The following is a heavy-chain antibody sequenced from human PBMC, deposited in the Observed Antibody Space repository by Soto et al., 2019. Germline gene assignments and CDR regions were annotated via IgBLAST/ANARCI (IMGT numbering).Heavy chain of an antibody. CDR1: GFSFSTYA. J-gene: IGHJ6*03. V-gene: IGHV3-23*01. CDR3: AGRYCPNGVCYTNFYYYMDI. D-gene: IGHD2-8*01. CDR2: ITPSGGNT. Sequence: EVQLLESGGGLVQPGGSLRLSCAASGFSFSTYAMTWVRQAPGKGLEWVSTITPSGGNTYYADSVKVRFTITRDNCENTLFLHMNSLRAEDTAVYYCAGRYCPNGVCYTNFYYYMDIWGEGTSVTVSS.